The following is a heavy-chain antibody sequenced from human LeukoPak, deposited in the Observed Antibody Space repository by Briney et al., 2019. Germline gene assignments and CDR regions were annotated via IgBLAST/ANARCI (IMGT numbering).Heavy chain of an antibody. CDR1: GFTFSTSW. CDR2: IRQDGSEK. D-gene: IGHD6-19*01. V-gene: IGHV3-7*04. CDR3: ARGGWYSGY. Sequence: GGSLRLSCAAPGFTFSTSWMSWVRQAPGKGLEWVANIRQDGSEKYYVDSVKGRFTISRDNAKDSLYLQMNSLRGEDTAVYYCARGGWYSGYWGQGTLVTVSS. J-gene: IGHJ4*02.